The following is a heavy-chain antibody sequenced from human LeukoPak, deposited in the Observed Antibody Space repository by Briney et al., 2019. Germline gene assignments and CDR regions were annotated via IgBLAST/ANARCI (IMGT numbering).Heavy chain of an antibody. J-gene: IGHJ5*02. Sequence: GESLQISCKGSGYSFTSYWIGWVRQMPGKGLEWMGIIYPGDSDIRYSPSFQGQVTISADKSISTAYLQWSSLKASDTAMYYCARTVTIFGVAPGWFDPWGQGTLVTVSS. CDR1: GYSFTSYW. CDR3: ARTVTIFGVAPGWFDP. CDR2: IYPGDSDI. V-gene: IGHV5-51*01. D-gene: IGHD3-3*01.